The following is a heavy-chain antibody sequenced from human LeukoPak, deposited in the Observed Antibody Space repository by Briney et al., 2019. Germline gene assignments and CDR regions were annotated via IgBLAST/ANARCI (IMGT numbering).Heavy chain of an antibody. Sequence: ASVKVSCKASGYTFTGYYMHWVRQVPGQGLEWMGWINPNSGVTNYAQNFQGRVTMTRDTSISTAYMELSRLRSDDTAVYYCARAQTYCGDDCYVYYFDYWGQGTLVTVSS. D-gene: IGHD2-21*01. V-gene: IGHV1-2*02. CDR3: ARAQTYCGDDCYVYYFDY. J-gene: IGHJ4*02. CDR1: GYTFTGYY. CDR2: INPNSGVT.